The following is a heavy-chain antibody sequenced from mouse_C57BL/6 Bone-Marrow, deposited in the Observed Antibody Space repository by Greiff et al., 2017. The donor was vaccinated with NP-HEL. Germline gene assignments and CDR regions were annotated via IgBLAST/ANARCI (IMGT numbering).Heavy chain of an antibody. CDR2: IYPSDSET. D-gene: IGHD1-1*01. CDR3: ARGDYYGSSPWFAY. J-gene: IGHJ3*01. Sequence: QVQLQQPGAELVRPGSSVKLSCKASGYTFTSYWMDWVKQRPGQGLEWIGNIYPSDSETHYNQKFKDKATLTVDKSSSTAYMQLSSLTSEDSAVYYCARGDYYGSSPWFAYWGQGTLVTVYA. V-gene: IGHV1-61*01. CDR1: GYTFTSYW.